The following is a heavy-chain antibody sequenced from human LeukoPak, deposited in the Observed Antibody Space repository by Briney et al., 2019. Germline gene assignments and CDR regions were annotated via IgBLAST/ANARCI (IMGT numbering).Heavy chain of an antibody. CDR1: GFTFSSYW. Sequence: GGSLRLSCAASGFTFSSYWMHWVRQAPGKGLVWVSRINTDGSSTSYADSVRGRFTISRDNAKNTLYLQMNSLRAEDTAVYYCARVRGGSYSDYWGQGTLVTVSS. CDR3: ARVRGGSYSDY. CDR2: INTDGSST. J-gene: IGHJ4*02. V-gene: IGHV3-74*01. D-gene: IGHD1-26*01.